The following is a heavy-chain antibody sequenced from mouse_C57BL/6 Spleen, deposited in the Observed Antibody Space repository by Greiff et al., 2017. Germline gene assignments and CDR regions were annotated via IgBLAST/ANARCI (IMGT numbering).Heavy chain of an antibody. J-gene: IGHJ1*03. Sequence: VHVKQSGAELVRPGASVKLSCTASGFNIKDDYMHWVKQRPEQGLEWIGWIDPENGDTKYASKFQGKATITADTSSNTAYLQLSSLTSEDTAVYYCTRYFDVWGTGTTVTVSS. CDR2: IDPENGDT. CDR1: GFNIKDDY. V-gene: IGHV14-4*01. CDR3: TRYFDV.